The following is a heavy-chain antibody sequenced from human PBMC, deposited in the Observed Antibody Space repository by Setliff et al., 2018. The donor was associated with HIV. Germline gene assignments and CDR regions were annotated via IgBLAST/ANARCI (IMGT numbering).Heavy chain of an antibody. D-gene: IGHD3-3*01. Sequence: SETLSLTCTVSGGSISSYYWSWIRQPPGKGLEWIGYIYYSGSTNYNPSLKSRVTISVDTSKNQFSLKLSSVTSEDTAVYYCARYMRIFGVAPGDLWGQGTLVTVSS. CDR3: ARYMRIFGVAPGDL. V-gene: IGHV4-59*01. J-gene: IGHJ5*02. CDR1: GGSISSYY. CDR2: IYYSGST.